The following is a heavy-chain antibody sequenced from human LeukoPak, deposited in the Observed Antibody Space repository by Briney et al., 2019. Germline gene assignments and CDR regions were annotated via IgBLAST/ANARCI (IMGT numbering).Heavy chain of an antibody. Sequence: DSVKGRLAISRDNSKNTLYLQMNSLGAEDTAVYYCAKHDFYGSGSLGSHWGQGTLVTVSS. D-gene: IGHD3-10*01. J-gene: IGHJ4*02. V-gene: IGHV3-30*09. CDR3: AKHDFYGSGSLGSH.